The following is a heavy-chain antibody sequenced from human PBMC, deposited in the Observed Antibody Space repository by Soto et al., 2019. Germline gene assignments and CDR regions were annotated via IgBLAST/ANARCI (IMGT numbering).Heavy chain of an antibody. V-gene: IGHV4-4*07. CDR1: GGSIRDYY. CDR2: IYDTGSV. J-gene: IGHJ5*02. Sequence: SETLSLTCTVSGGSIRDYYWSWIRQPAGKGLEWIGRIYDTGSVNYNPSLESRVTMSVDTSQNQLSLKLSPVTAADTAVYHCARVQRYSGSYRWFDPWGQGTLVTVSS. CDR3: ARVQRYSGSYRWFDP. D-gene: IGHD5-12*01.